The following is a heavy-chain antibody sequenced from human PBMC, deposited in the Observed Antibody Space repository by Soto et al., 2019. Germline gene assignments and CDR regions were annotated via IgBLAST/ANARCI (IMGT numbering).Heavy chain of an antibody. Sequence: EVQLVESGGGLVQPRGALRLSCAASGFTFSTYWMHWGRHVPGNGLVWVSRIGSDGRSTNYADSVKGRFTVYRDNDKRTLYLQMNSLSAEDTAVYYCARDDSNSVDSWGQGTLVTVSS. V-gene: IGHV3-74*01. CDR3: ARDDSNSVDS. J-gene: IGHJ4*02. D-gene: IGHD4-4*01. CDR2: IGSDGRST. CDR1: GFTFSTYW.